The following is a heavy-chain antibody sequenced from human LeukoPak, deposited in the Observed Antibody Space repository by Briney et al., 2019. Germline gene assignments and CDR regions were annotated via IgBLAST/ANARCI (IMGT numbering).Heavy chain of an antibody. V-gene: IGHV3-7*01. CDR2: IKQDGSEK. Sequence: GGSLRLSCAASGFTFSSYWMSWVRQAPGKGLEWVANIKQDGSEKYYVDSVKGRFTISRDNAKNSLYLQMNSLRAEDTAVYYCARVGGDLYYYDSSGYYGGYFDYWGQGTLVTVSS. CDR1: GFTFSSYW. D-gene: IGHD3-22*01. J-gene: IGHJ4*02. CDR3: ARVGGDLYYYDSSGYYGGYFDY.